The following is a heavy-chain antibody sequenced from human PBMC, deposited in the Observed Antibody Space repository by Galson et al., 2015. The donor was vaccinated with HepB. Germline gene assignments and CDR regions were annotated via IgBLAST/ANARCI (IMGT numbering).Heavy chain of an antibody. CDR1: GFTFSNYW. CDR3: AGDTGLAFGH. V-gene: IGHV3-7*01. Sequence: SLRLSCAGSGFTFSNYWMTWFRQAPGKGLEWVATIKQDGSAKYYLDSVKDRFTISRDNAESSLYMQMNSLRVEDTAIYYCAGDTGLAFGHWGQGTLVTVSS. J-gene: IGHJ4*02. D-gene: IGHD1-1*01. CDR2: IKQDGSAK.